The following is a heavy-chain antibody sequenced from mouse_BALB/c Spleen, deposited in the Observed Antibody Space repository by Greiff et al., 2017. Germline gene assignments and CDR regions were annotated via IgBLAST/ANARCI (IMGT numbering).Heavy chain of an antibody. Sequence: EVMLVESGGGLVKPGGSLKLSCAASGFTFSDYYMYWVRQTPEKRLEWVATISDGGSYTYYPDSVKGRFTISRDNAKNNLYLQMSILKSEDTAMYYCARDRYGVMDYWGQGTSVTVSS. CDR3: ARDRYGVMDY. V-gene: IGHV5-4*02. CDR1: GFTFSDYY. J-gene: IGHJ4*01. CDR2: ISDGGSYT. D-gene: IGHD2-10*02.